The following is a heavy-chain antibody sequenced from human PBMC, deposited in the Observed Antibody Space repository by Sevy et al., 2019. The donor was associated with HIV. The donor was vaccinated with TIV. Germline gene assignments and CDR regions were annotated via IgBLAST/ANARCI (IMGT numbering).Heavy chain of an antibody. D-gene: IGHD1-26*01. V-gene: IGHV3-48*02. CDR3: ARDRERYSGSQGWFDP. CDR1: EFTFSSYS. Sequence: GGSLRLSCAASEFTFSSYSMNWVRQAPGKGLEWVSYISSSSTIYYADSVKGRFTISRDNAKNSLYLQMNSLRDEDTAVYYCARDRERYSGSQGWFDPWGQGTLVTVSS. CDR2: ISSSSTI. J-gene: IGHJ5*02.